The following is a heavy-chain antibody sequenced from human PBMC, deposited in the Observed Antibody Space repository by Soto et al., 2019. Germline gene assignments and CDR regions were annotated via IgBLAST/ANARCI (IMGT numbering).Heavy chain of an antibody. J-gene: IGHJ6*02. D-gene: IGHD3-3*01. CDR3: AKGXNYEFGSGYYPDQYYYYGMDV. CDR1: GFTFSSYG. V-gene: IGHV3-30*18. CDR2: ISYDGSNK. Sequence: GGSLRLSCAASGFTFSSYGMHWVRQAPGKGLEWVAVISYDGSNKYYADSVKGRFTISRDNSKNTLYLQMNSLRAEDTAVYYCAKGXNYEFGSGYYPDQYYYYGMDVWGQGTTVTVSS.